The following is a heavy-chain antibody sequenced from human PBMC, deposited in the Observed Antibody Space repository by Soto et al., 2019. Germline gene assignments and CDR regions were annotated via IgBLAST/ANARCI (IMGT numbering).Heavy chain of an antibody. Sequence: ASVKVSCKASGYTFTGYYMHWVREAPGQGLEWMGWINPNSGGTNYAQKFQGWVTMTRDTSISKAYMELSRLRSDDKAVYYCARDRGGDFWSGKKGGMDVWGQGKKVTV. CDR2: INPNSGGT. CDR1: GYTFTGYY. V-gene: IGHV1-2*04. D-gene: IGHD3-3*01. CDR3: ARDRGGDFWSGKKGGMDV. J-gene: IGHJ6*01.